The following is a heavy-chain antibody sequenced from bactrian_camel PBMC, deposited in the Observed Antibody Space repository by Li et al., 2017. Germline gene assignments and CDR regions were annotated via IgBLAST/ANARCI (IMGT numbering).Heavy chain of an antibody. CDR3: VSDHSAPCLRANSGSMSDYNY. J-gene: IGHJ4*01. V-gene: IGHV3S63*01. D-gene: IGHD4*01. Sequence: HVQLVESGASVQAGGSLRLSCTASGHTFDDSDMGWYRQAPGNECELVSRIGGYGTTYYAESVRGRFTISKDITKNMVSLQMDSLKLEDTAVYYCVSDHSAPCLRANSGSMSDYNYWGQGTQVTVS. CDR2: IGGYGTT. CDR1: GHTFDDSD.